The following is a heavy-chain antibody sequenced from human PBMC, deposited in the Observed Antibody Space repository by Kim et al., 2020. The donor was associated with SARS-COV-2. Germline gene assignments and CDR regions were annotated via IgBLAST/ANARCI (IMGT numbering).Heavy chain of an antibody. V-gene: IGHV4-4*02. CDR1: GGSISSSNW. D-gene: IGHD3-10*01. J-gene: IGHJ6*02. CDR2: IYHSGST. CDR3: ARDPQTYYYGSGTKLYYYSKDV. Sequence: SETLSLTCAVSGGSISSSNWWWWVRPPPGKGLEWIGEIYHSGSTNYKPSLKRRATISVDKSKNQFSLQLSSVTAADTAVYYCARDPQTYYYGSGTKLYYYSKDVWGQGATVTFSS.